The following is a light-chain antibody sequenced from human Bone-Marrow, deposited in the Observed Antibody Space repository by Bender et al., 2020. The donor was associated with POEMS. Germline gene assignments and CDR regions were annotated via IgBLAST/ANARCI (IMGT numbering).Light chain of an antibody. CDR1: SSNIGNHG. V-gene: IGLV1-36*01. J-gene: IGLJ3*02. CDR3: SAWDDSLSGWV. CDR2: YDD. Sequence: QSVLTQPPSGSGTPGQRVTISCSGSSSNIGNHGVNWYQQLPGEAPKLLIYYDDLLTPGVSDRFSASKSGTSASLAISELQSEDEALYYCSAWDDSLSGWVFGGGTKLTVL.